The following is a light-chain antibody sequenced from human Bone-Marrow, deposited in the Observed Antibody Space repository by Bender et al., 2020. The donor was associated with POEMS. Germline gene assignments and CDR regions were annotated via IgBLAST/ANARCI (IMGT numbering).Light chain of an antibody. J-gene: IGLJ1*01. Sequence: QSALTQPASVSASPGQSVSISCTGTSTDIGLYNYVSWYQQHPGKVPKLIIHDVRNRPSGISDRFSGSKSGNTASLTISGLQADDEADFYCCSYAGSFIYVFGTGTQVSVL. V-gene: IGLV2-14*03. CDR1: STDIGLYNY. CDR2: DVR. CDR3: CSYAGSFIYV.